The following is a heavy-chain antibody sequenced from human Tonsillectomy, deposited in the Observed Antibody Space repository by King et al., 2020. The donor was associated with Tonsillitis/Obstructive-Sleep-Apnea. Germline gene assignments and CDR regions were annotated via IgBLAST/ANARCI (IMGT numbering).Heavy chain of an antibody. D-gene: IGHD6-13*01. J-gene: IGHJ3*02. V-gene: IGHV3-30*18. CDR3: AKDPSIPAAGPLGMAFDS. CDR1: GFTFSTYG. CDR2: ISYDGRNK. Sequence: VQLVESGGGVVQPGRSLRLSCAASGFTFSTYGMHWVRQAPGKGLEWVAFISYDGRNKYYADSVKGRFTISRDNSKNTLYVQMNSLGGEDTAVYYCAKDPSIPAAGPLGMAFDSWGQGTMVTVSS.